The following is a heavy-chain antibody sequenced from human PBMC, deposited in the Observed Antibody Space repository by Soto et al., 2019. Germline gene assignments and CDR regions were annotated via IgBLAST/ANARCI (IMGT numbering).Heavy chain of an antibody. J-gene: IGHJ3*01. CDR2: ISGGGGST. V-gene: IGHV3-23*01. D-gene: IGHD2-21*02. CDR3: AKGFIVVVTAIRPDDNFDV. Sequence: HPGGSLRLSCAASGFTFNTYAMNWVRQVPGKGLEWVASISGGGGSTYYADSVKGRFTISRDTSKNTLYLQVNSLSAEDTAVYYCAKGFIVVVTAIRPDDNFDVWGQGTMVTVSS. CDR1: GFTFNTYA.